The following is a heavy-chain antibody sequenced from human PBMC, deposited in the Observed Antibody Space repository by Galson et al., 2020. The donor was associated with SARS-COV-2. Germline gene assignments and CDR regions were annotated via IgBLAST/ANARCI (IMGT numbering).Heavy chain of an antibody. CDR2: ISSRANNYAT. Sequence: HGGSLRLSCAASGFTFSDSGMYWVRQASGKGLEWVGRISSRANNYATEYAASVKGRFTISRDDSQNTAYLQMNSLKTEDTAVYYCTRVPPYSNSFWDAFDIWGQGTMVTVSS. CDR1: GFTFSDSG. D-gene: IGHD4-4*01. J-gene: IGHJ3*02. CDR3: TRVPPYSNSFWDAFDI. V-gene: IGHV3-73*01.